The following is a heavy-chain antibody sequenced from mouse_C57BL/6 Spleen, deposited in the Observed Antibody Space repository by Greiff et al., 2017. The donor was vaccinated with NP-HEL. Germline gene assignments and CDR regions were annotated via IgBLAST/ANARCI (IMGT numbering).Heavy chain of an antibody. J-gene: IGHJ1*03. V-gene: IGHV1-42*01. CDR2: INPSTGGT. CDR1: GYSFTGYY. CDR3: ARRYYGSSHWYFDV. Sequence: VHVKQSGPELVKPGASVKISCKASGYSFTGYYMNWVKQSPEKSLEWIGEINPSTGGTTYNQKFKAKATLTVDKSSSTAYMQLKSLTSEDSAVYYCARRYYGSSHWYFDVWGTGTTVTVSS. D-gene: IGHD1-1*01.